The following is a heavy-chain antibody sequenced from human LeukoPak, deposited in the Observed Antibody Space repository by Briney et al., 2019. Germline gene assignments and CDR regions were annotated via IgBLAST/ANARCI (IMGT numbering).Heavy chain of an antibody. CDR2: NNPNSGGT. V-gene: IGHV1-2*06. CDR1: GYTFTGYY. D-gene: IGHD6-13*01. CDR3: ARGRGIAAAGTRIDY. J-gene: IGHJ4*02. Sequence: ASVKVSCKASGYTFTGYYMHWVRQAPGQGLEWMGRNNPNSGGTNYAQKFQGRVTMTRDTSISTAYMELSRLRSDDTAVYYCARGRGIAAAGTRIDYWGQGTLVTVSS.